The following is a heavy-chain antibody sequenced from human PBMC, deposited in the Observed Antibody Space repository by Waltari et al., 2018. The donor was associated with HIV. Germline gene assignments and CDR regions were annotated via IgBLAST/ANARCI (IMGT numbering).Heavy chain of an antibody. CDR1: GYTFTSYG. CDR3: ARDTNTDLVPAAIWGAEYYFDY. CDR2: ISAYNGNT. V-gene: IGHV1-18*01. J-gene: IGHJ4*02. Sequence: QVQLVQSGAEVKKPGASVKVSCKASGYTFTSYGISWVRQAPGQGLEWMGWISAYNGNTNYAQKIQGRVTMTTDKSTSQAYMELRSLRSDDTAVYYCARDTNTDLVPAAIWGAEYYFDYWGQGTLVPVSS. D-gene: IGHD2-2*02.